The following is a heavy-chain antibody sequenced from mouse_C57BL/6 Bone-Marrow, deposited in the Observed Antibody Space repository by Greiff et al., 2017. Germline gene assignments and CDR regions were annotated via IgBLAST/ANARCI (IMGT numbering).Heavy chain of an antibody. Sequence: VQLQQSGAELVRPGASVTLSCKASGYTFTDYEMHWVKQTPVHGLEWIGAIDPETGGTAYNQKFKGKAILTADKSSSTAYMELRSLTSEDSAFYYCTRGGLYYDASWFAYWGQGTLVTVSA. CDR2: IDPETGGT. J-gene: IGHJ3*01. CDR1: GYTFTDYE. D-gene: IGHD2-4*01. CDR3: TRGGLYYDASWFAY. V-gene: IGHV1-15*01.